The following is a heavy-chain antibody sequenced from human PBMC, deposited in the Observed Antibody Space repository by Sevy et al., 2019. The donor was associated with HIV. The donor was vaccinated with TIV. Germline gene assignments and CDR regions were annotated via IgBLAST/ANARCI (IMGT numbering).Heavy chain of an antibody. V-gene: IGHV1-8*01. CDR3: ARGRLTGIGFDY. Sequence: ASVKVSCKASGYTFTSYDINWVRQATGQGLEWMGWINPNSGNTGYAQKFQGRVTMTRNTSISTAYMELGSLRSEDTAVYYCARGRLTGIGFDYWGQGTLVTVSS. CDR1: GYTFTSYD. CDR2: INPNSGNT. D-gene: IGHD7-27*01. J-gene: IGHJ4*02.